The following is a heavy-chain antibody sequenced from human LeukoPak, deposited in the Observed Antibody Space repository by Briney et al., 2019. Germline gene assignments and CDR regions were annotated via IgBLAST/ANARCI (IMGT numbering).Heavy chain of an antibody. D-gene: IGHD5-18*01. CDR2: IKQDGSEK. CDR1: GFTFSSYW. Sequence: PGGSLRLSCAASGFTFSSYWMSWVGQAPGKGLEWVANIKQDGSEKYYVDSVKGRFTISRDNAKNSLYLQMNSLRAEDTAVYYCARTTWIQLWFPYYFDYWGQGTLVTVSS. J-gene: IGHJ4*02. CDR3: ARTTWIQLWFPYYFDY. V-gene: IGHV3-7*03.